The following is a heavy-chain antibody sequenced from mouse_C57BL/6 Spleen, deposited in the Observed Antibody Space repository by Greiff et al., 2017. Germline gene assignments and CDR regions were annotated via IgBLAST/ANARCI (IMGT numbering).Heavy chain of an antibody. CDR3: ARSDSSGYWFAY. D-gene: IGHD3-2*02. Sequence: QVQLQQPGAELVMPGASVKLSCKASGYTFTSYWMHWVKQRPGQGLEWIGEIDPSDSYTNYNQKFKGKSTLTVDKSSSTAYMQLSSLTSEDSAVXYCARSDSSGYWFAYWGKGTLVTVSA. V-gene: IGHV1-69*01. CDR1: GYTFTSYW. CDR2: IDPSDSYT. J-gene: IGHJ3*01.